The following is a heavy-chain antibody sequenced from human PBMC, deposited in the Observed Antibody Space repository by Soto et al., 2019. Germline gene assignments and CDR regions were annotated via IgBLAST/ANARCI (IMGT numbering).Heavy chain of an antibody. Sequence: QVQLVESGGGVVQPGRSLRLSCAASGFTFSSYGMHWVRQAPGKGLEWVAVISYDGSNKYYADSVKGRFTISRDNSKNTLYLQMNSLRAEDTAVYYCAKSRSGYYLNYFDYWGQGTLVTVSS. D-gene: IGHD3-22*01. CDR2: ISYDGSNK. V-gene: IGHV3-30*18. CDR3: AKSRSGYYLNYFDY. J-gene: IGHJ4*02. CDR1: GFTFSSYG.